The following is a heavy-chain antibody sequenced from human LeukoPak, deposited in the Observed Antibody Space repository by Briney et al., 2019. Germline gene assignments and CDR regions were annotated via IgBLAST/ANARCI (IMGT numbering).Heavy chain of an antibody. V-gene: IGHV3-21*01. CDR2: IDTSGCYI. CDR1: GFTFSIYS. J-gene: IGHJ4*02. D-gene: IGHD6-13*01. Sequence: GGSLRLSCAASGFTFSIYSMNGVRQAPGKGLEWVSFIDTSGCYIYHTDSVKGRFTISRDNAKNSLYLQMNSLRADDTAIYYCARVSLGAAAGTSRWGQGTLVTVSS. CDR3: ARVSLGAAAGTSR.